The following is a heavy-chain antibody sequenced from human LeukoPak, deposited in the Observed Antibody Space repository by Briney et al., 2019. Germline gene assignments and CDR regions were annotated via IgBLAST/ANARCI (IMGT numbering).Heavy chain of an antibody. CDR1: GFTFSNFA. CDR3: AKDRPYGDYTIDY. Sequence: GGSLRLSCATSGFTFSNFAMMWVRQAPGKGLEWVSAISGSGGSTYYADSVKGRFTISRDNSKNTLYLQMNSLRAEDTAVYYCAKDRPYGDYTIDYWGQGTLVTVSS. J-gene: IGHJ4*02. CDR2: ISGSGGST. V-gene: IGHV3-23*01. D-gene: IGHD4-17*01.